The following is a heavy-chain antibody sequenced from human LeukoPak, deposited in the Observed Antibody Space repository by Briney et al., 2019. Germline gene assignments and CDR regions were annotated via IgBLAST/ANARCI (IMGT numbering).Heavy chain of an antibody. CDR2: IHYSGDI. CDR3: ARVGCSGGSCYPDY. CDR1: GASISTSY. D-gene: IGHD2-15*01. V-gene: IGHV4-59*01. J-gene: IGHJ4*02. Sequence: SETLSLTCTVSGASISTSYWYWIRQPPGKGLEWIGYIHYSGDINYNPSLKSRVTISAYTSKNQLSLKLSSVTAADTAVYYCARVGCSGGSCYPDYWGQGTLVTVPS.